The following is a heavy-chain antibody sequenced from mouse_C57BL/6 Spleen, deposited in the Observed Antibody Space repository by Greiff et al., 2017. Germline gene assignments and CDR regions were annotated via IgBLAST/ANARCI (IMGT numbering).Heavy chain of an antibody. Sequence: QVQLKQPGAELVKPGASVKLSCKASGYTFTSYWMHWVKQRPGRGLEWIGRIDPNSGGTKYNEKFKSKATLTVDKPSSTAYMQLSSLTSEDSAVYYCANWEVWYFDVWGTGTTVTVSS. V-gene: IGHV1-72*01. CDR3: ANWEVWYFDV. D-gene: IGHD4-1*01. J-gene: IGHJ1*03. CDR2: IDPNSGGT. CDR1: GYTFTSYW.